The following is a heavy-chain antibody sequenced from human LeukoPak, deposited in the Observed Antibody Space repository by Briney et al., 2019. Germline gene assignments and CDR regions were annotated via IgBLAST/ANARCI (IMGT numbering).Heavy chain of an antibody. Sequence: GGSLRLSCAASGFTFSRHWMSWVRQAPGKGLEWVANIKQDGSEKCYVDSVKGRFTISRDNAKNSLYLQMNSLRAEDTAVYYCARGNFSAYDIWGQGTMVTVSS. CDR3: ARGNFSAYDI. CDR1: GFTFSRHW. CDR2: IKQDGSEK. J-gene: IGHJ3*02. D-gene: IGHD2/OR15-2a*01. V-gene: IGHV3-7*05.